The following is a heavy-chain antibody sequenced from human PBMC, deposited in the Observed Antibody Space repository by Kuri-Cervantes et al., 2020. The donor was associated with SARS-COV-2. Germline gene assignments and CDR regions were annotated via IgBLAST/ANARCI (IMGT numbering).Heavy chain of an antibody. CDR3: ARRDYDYIWGSYRQNAFDI. Sequence: SETLSLTCTVSGGSISSYYWSWIRQPPGKGLGWIGYIYYSGSTNYNPSLKSRVTISVDTSKNQFSLKLSSVTAADTAVYYCARRDYDYIWGSYRQNAFDIWGQGTMVTVSS. J-gene: IGHJ3*02. V-gene: IGHV4-59*08. CDR2: IYYSGST. CDR1: GGSISSYY. D-gene: IGHD3-16*02.